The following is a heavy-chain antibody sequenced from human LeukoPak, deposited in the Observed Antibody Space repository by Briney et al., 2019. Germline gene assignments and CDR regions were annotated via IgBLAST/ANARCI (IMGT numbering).Heavy chain of an antibody. CDR3: ARITGSGSFETKNYYYYYYMDV. D-gene: IGHD1-26*01. CDR1: GGSISSGGYS. Sequence: PSETLSLTCAVSGGSISSGGYSWSWIRQPPGKGLEWIGYIYHSGSTYYNPSLKSRVTISVDRSKNQFSLKLSSVTAADTAVYYCARITGSGSFETKNYYYYYYMDVWGKGTTVTVSS. V-gene: IGHV4-30-2*01. CDR2: IYHSGST. J-gene: IGHJ6*03.